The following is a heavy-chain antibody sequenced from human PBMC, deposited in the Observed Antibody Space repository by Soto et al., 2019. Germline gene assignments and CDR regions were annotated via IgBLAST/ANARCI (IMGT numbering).Heavy chain of an antibody. CDR3: ARGATNYYGSGSYYNPADY. Sequence: QVQLQESGPGLVKPSQTLSLTCTVSGGSISSGGYYWRWIRQHPGKVLEWIGYIYYSGTTYYNPSRKSLVTISVGTSKNQFALKLSAVTAADTAVYYWARGATNYYGSGSYYNPADYWGQGTLVTVSS. CDR1: GGSISSGGYY. J-gene: IGHJ4*02. CDR2: IYYSGTT. V-gene: IGHV4-31*01. D-gene: IGHD3-10*01.